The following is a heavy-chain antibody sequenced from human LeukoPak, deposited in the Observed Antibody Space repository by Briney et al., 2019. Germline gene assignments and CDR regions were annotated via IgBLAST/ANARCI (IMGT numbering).Heavy chain of an antibody. V-gene: IGHV5-51*01. CDR2: IYPGDSDT. CDR1: GYSFTSYW. Sequence: PGESLKISCKGSGYSFTSYWIGWVRQMPGKGLEWMGIIYPGDSDTRYSPSFQGQVTISADKSISTAYLQWSSLKASDTAMYYCARQYYDFWSGHRGWFDPWGQGTLVTVSS. J-gene: IGHJ5*02. D-gene: IGHD3-3*01. CDR3: ARQYYDFWSGHRGWFDP.